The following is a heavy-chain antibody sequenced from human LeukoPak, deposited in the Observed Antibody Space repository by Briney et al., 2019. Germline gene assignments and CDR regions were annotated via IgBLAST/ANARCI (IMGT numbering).Heavy chain of an antibody. Sequence: SETLSLTCAVYGGSFSNYYWSWIRQPPGKGLEWIGEINHSGSTNYNPSLKSRVTISVDTSKNQFSLKLSSVTAADTAVYYCARESLDDAFDIWGQGTMVTVSS. CDR1: GGSFSNYY. CDR2: INHSGST. CDR3: ARESLDDAFDI. V-gene: IGHV4-34*01. J-gene: IGHJ3*02.